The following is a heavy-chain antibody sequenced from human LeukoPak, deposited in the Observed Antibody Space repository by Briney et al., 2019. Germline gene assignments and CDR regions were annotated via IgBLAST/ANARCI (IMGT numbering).Heavy chain of an antibody. CDR3: AKDPGGAVAGQFFAFDI. J-gene: IGHJ3*02. D-gene: IGHD6-19*01. Sequence: GGSLRLSCAASGFTFSSYGMHWVRQAPGKGLEWVAVISYDGSKKYYTDSVKGRFTISRDNSKNTLYLQVNSLRAEDTAVYYCAKDPGGAVAGQFFAFDIWGQGTMVTVSS. CDR1: GFTFSSYG. V-gene: IGHV3-30*18. CDR2: ISYDGSKK.